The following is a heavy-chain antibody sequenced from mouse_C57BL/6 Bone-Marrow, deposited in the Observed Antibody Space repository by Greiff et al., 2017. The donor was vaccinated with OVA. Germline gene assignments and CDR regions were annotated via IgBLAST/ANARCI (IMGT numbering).Heavy chain of an antibody. CDR2: IDPETGGT. J-gene: IGHJ1*03. Sequence: QVQLKESGAELVRPGASVTLSCKASGYTFTDYEMHWVKQTPVHGLEWIGAIDPETGGTAYNQKFKGKAILTADKSSSTAYMELRSLTSEDSAVYYCTREYYDYWYFDVWGTGTTVTVSS. D-gene: IGHD2-4*01. V-gene: IGHV1-15*01. CDR1: GYTFTDYE. CDR3: TREYYDYWYFDV.